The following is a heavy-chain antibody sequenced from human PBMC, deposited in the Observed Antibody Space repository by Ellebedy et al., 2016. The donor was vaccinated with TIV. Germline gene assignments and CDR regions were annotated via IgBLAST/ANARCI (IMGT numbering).Heavy chain of an antibody. CDR1: GFTFSDSA. Sequence: GESLKISCTASGFTFSDSAMHWVRQASGKGLEWIARIRTKPNNYATTYSASVKCRFTISRDDSQPTAFMQMNDLKTEDTAVYYCTKLSYSVAAGVPWGQGTLVTVSS. CDR3: TKLSYSVAAGVP. J-gene: IGHJ4*02. CDR2: IRTKPNNYAT. D-gene: IGHD2-15*01. V-gene: IGHV3-73*01.